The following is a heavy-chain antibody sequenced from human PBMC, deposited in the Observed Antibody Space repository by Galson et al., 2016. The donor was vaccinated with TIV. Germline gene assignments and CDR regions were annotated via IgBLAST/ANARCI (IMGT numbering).Heavy chain of an antibody. CDR2: IDPSSGGT. D-gene: IGHD1-26*01. CDR3: TRDLGRLRDY. Sequence: SVKVSCKASGYIFTNYYFHWVRQAPGQGLEWMGVIDPSSGGTTYAQKFQARLIMMRDTSTTTVYMDLSSLKSGDTAVYYCTRDLGRLRDYWGQGTLVTVSS. J-gene: IGHJ4*02. V-gene: IGHV1-46*01. CDR1: GYIFTNYY.